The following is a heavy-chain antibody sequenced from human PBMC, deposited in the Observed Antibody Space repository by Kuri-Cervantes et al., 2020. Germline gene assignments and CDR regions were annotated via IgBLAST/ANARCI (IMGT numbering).Heavy chain of an antibody. CDR1: GYTFTSYY. D-gene: IGHD2-8*01. J-gene: IGHJ6*03. Sequence: SVKVSCKASGYTFTSYYIHWVRQAPGQGLEWMGGIIPIFGTANYAQKFQGRVTITADESTSTAYMELSSLRSEDTAVYYCARATNKYYYYYYMDVWGKGTTVTVSS. V-gene: IGHV1-69*13. CDR3: ARATNKYYYYYYMDV. CDR2: IIPIFGTA.